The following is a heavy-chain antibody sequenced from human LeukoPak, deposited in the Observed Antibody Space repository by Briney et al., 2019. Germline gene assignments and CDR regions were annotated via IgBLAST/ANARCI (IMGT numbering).Heavy chain of an antibody. J-gene: IGHJ4*02. CDR2: ISSSSSYI. CDR1: GFTFSSYS. D-gene: IGHD4-17*01. Sequence: PGGSLRLSCAASGFTFSSYSMNWVRQAPGKGLEWVSSISSSSSYIYYADSVKGRFTISRDNAKNSLNLQMNSLRAEDTAVYYCARDRTHTRVTTDYWGQGTLVTVSS. V-gene: IGHV3-21*01. CDR3: ARDRTHTRVTTDY.